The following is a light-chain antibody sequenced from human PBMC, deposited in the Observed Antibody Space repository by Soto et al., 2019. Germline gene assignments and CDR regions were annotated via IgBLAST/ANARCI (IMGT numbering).Light chain of an antibody. Sequence: SVLTQPPSVSAAPGQKVTISCSGTRSNIGVNYVSWYQHLPGTAPKLVIYDNGKRPSGIPDRFSGSMSDTSATLAIAGLQTGDEADYYCATWDSGLVTFVFGTGTKVTVL. CDR2: DNG. V-gene: IGLV1-51*01. J-gene: IGLJ1*01. CDR1: RSNIGVNY. CDR3: ATWDSGLVTFV.